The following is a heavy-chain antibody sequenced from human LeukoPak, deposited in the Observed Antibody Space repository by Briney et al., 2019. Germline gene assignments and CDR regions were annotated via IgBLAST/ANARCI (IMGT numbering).Heavy chain of an antibody. CDR3: ARDREYRSSSYPLDY. J-gene: IGHJ4*02. CDR1: GYTFTGYY. CDR2: VNPNSGGT. V-gene: IGHV1-2*02. Sequence: ASVKVSFKASGYTFTGYYMHWVRQAPGQGLEWMGWVNPNSGGTNFARKFQGRVTMTRDTSISTAYMELSRLRSDDTAVYFCARDREYRSSSYPLDYWGQGTLVTVSS. D-gene: IGHD6-6*01.